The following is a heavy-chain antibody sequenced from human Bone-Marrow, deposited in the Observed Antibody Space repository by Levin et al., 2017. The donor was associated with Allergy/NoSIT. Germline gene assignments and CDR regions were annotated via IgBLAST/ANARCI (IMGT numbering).Heavy chain of an antibody. V-gene: IGHV4-34*01. D-gene: IGHD3-10*01. CDR3: ARGTVRGVFGVLGYGYFDL. CDR2: INHSGST. J-gene: IGHJ2*01. Sequence: SETLSLTCAVYGGSFSGYYWSWIRQPPGKGLEWIGEINHSGSTNYNPSLKSRVTISVDTSKNQFSLKLSSVTAADTAVYYCARGTVRGVFGVLGYGYFDLWGRGTLVTVSS. CDR1: GGSFSGYY.